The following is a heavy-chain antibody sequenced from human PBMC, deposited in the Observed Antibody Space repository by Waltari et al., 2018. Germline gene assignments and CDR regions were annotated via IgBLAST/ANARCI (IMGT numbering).Heavy chain of an antibody. V-gene: IGHV1-69*12. CDR1: GGTFGSYS. D-gene: IGHD1-26*01. CDR2: IIPIYGRP. J-gene: IGHJ3*01. Sequence: VHLVQSGAEMRKPGSSVKVSCKASGGTFGSYSIAWVRQAAGQGLEWLGGIIPIYGRPQYANNVQGRVTLTADASTTTVFLEMSGLRAEDTAIYFCARRDLGFAFDVWGQGTLVIVSS. CDR3: ARRDLGFAFDV.